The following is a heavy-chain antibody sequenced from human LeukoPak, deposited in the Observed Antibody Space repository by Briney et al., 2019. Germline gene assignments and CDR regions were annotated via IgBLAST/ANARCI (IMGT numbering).Heavy chain of an antibody. Sequence: GGSLRLSCEASGLTFSRDWMGWVRQAPGKGLEWVANIRQDGGETYYGDSVKGRFVISRDNAKNSLFLQMNRLRAEDTAVYYCATYSSLNTREFQYWGQGTLVTVSP. D-gene: IGHD3-22*01. CDR2: IRQDGGET. V-gene: IGHV3-7*01. CDR3: ATYSSLNTREFQY. J-gene: IGHJ1*01. CDR1: GLTFSRDW.